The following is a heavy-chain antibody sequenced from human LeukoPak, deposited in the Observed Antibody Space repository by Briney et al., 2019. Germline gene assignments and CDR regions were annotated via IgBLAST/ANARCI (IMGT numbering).Heavy chain of an antibody. V-gene: IGHV3-74*01. Sequence: GSLRLSCAASGFTFSSYWMNWVRQAPGKGLVWFSRINSDGSSTSYADSVKGRFTISRDNAKNTLYLQMNSLRAEDTAVYYCARPSGYYDSSVAFDIWGQGTMVTVSS. CDR3: ARPSGYYDSSVAFDI. D-gene: IGHD3-22*01. J-gene: IGHJ3*02. CDR1: GFTFSSYW. CDR2: INSDGSST.